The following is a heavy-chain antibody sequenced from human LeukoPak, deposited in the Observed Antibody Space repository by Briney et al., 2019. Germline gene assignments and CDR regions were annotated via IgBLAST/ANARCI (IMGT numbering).Heavy chain of an antibody. D-gene: IGHD6-19*01. CDR3: ARDLSGWVDY. CDR2: ISAYNGNT. J-gene: IGHJ4*02. CDR1: GGTFSSYA. V-gene: IGHV1-18*01. Sequence: GASVKVSCKASGGTFSSYAISWVRQAPGQGLEWMGWISAYNGNTNYAQKLQGRVTMTTDTSTSTAYMELRSLRSDDTAVYYCARDLSGWVDYWGQGTLVTVSS.